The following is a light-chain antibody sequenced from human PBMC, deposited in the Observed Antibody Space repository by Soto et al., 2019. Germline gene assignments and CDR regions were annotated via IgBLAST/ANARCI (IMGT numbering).Light chain of an antibody. CDR3: APWDDILNGH. J-gene: IGLJ1*01. Sequence: QSVLTQPPSASGTPGQRVTISCSGSRSNIGSKTVNWYQQLPGTAPKLLIYSNNQRPSGVPDRFSGSKSGTSASLAISGLQSENEADNYCAPWDDILNGHFGIGTKVTVL. CDR2: SNN. V-gene: IGLV1-44*01. CDR1: RSNIGSKT.